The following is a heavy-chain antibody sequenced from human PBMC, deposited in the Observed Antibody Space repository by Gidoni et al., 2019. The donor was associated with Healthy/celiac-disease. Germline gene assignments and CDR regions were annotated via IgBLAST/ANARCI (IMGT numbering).Heavy chain of an antibody. V-gene: IGHV5-51*01. CDR2: IYPGDSDT. D-gene: IGHD3-22*01. CDR3: ARHRSPYYYDSSGYYSQFDY. Sequence: EVQLVQSGAEVKKPGESLKISCKGSGYSFTSYWIGWVRQMPGKGLEWMGIIYPGDSDTRYSPSFQGQVTISADKSISTAYLQWSSLKASDTAMYYCARHRSPYYYDSSGYYSQFDYWGQGTLVTVSS. J-gene: IGHJ4*02. CDR1: GYSFTSYW.